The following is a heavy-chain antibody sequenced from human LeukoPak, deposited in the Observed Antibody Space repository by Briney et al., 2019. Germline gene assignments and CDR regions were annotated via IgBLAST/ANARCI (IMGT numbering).Heavy chain of an antibody. CDR3: ARDCSGGSVEAFDI. J-gene: IGHJ3*02. D-gene: IGHD2-15*01. V-gene: IGHV4-34*01. Sequence: SETLSLTCAVYGGSFSGYYWSWIRQPPGKGLEWIGEINHSGSTNYNPSLKGRVTISVDTSKNQFSLKLSSVTAADTAVYYCARDCSGGSVEAFDIWGQGTMVTVSS. CDR2: INHSGST. CDR1: GGSFSGYY.